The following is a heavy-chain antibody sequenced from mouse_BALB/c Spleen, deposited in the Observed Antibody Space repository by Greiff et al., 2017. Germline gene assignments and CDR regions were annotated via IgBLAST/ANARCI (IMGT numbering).Heavy chain of an antibody. Sequence: QVHVKQSGPGLVQPSQSLSITCTVSGFSLTSYGVHWVRQSPGKGLEWLGVIWSGGSTDYNAAFISRLSISKDNSKSQVFFKMNSLQANDTAIYYCARTVYGYGFAYWGQGTLVTVSA. D-gene: IGHD2-2*01. V-gene: IGHV2-2*02. CDR1: GFSLTSYG. CDR3: ARTVYGYGFAY. J-gene: IGHJ3*01. CDR2: IWSGGST.